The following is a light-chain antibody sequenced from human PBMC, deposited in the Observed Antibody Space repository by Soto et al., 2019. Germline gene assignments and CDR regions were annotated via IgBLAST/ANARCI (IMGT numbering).Light chain of an antibody. CDR1: QGISSW. J-gene: IGKJ3*01. CDR3: EQYQGYPFT. Sequence: DVQMTQSPSTLSASVGDRVTITCRASQGISSWLAWYQQKPGKAPKLLIYDASDLESGVPSRFSGSGSGTEFTLTISSLQPDDFATYYCEQYQGYPFTFGPGTNV. CDR2: DAS. V-gene: IGKV1-5*01.